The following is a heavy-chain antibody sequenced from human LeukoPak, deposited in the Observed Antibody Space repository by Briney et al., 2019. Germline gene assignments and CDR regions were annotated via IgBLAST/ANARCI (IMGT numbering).Heavy chain of an antibody. V-gene: IGHV3-30*18. D-gene: IGHD2-2*01. CDR2: ISYDGSNK. CDR1: GFTFSSYG. CDR3: AKLCSTSCYGSGSLIDY. J-gene: IGHJ4*02. Sequence: GRALRRSCAASGFTFSSYGMQWVRQASGKGLERVAVISYDGSNKYYADSVKGRFTISRDNSKNTLYLQINSLRAEDTAVYYCAKLCSTSCYGSGSLIDYWGQGTLVTVSS.